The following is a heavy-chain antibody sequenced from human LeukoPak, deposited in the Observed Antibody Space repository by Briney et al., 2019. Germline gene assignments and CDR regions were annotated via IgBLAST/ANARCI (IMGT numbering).Heavy chain of an antibody. CDR1: GISFSIHG. D-gene: IGHD1-26*01. J-gene: IGHJ4*02. Sequence: GGSLRLSCAASGISFSIHGMSWGRQSPGKRLEWVSAIGGSTGGTYHADSVKGRFTISRDNSKNTLYLQMNSLSADDTAVYYCTKARGATVNDPGDYWGQGTLVTVSS. CDR2: IGGSTGGT. CDR3: TKARGATVNDPGDY. V-gene: IGHV3-23*01.